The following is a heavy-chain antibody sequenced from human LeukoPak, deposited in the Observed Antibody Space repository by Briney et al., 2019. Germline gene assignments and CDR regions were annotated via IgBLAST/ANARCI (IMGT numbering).Heavy chain of an antibody. V-gene: IGHV5-10-1*01. CDR3: ARHWAAASLDLDY. CDR2: IDPSDSYT. CDR1: GYSFTSYW. Sequence: GESLRISCKGSGYSFTSYWISWVRQMPGKGLEWMGRIDPSDSYTNYSPSFQGHVTISADKSISTAYPQWSSLKASDTAMYYCARHWAAASLDLDYWGQGTLVTVSS. D-gene: IGHD6-13*01. J-gene: IGHJ4*02.